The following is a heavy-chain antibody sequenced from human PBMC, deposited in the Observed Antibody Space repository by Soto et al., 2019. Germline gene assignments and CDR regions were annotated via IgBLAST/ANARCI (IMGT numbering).Heavy chain of an antibody. D-gene: IGHD2-15*01. CDR2: ISYDGSNK. CDR3: ARDRYIVVVGADYYYGMDV. Sequence: QVQLVESGGGVVQPGRSLRLSCAASGFTFSSYAMHWVRQAPGKGLEWVAVISYDGSNKYYADSVKGRFTISRDNSKNTLYMQMNSLGAEDTAVYYCARDRYIVVVGADYYYGMDVWGQGTTVTVSS. V-gene: IGHV3-30-3*01. CDR1: GFTFSSYA. J-gene: IGHJ6*02.